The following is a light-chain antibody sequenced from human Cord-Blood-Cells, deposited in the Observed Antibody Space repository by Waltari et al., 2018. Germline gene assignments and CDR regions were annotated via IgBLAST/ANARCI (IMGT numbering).Light chain of an antibody. Sequence: ALTQPPSASGSPGQSVTLSGTLTSSDVGGYNYLSWYQQHPGKAPQLMIYEVSKRPSGFPDRFSGSKSGNTASLTVSGLQAEDEANYYCSSYAGSNNEVFGGGTKLTVL. V-gene: IGLV2-8*01. CDR2: EVS. J-gene: IGLJ2*01. CDR3: SSYAGSNNEV. CDR1: SSDVGGYNY.